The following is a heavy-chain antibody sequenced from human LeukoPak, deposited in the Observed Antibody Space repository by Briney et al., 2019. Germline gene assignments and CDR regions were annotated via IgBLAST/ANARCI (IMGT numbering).Heavy chain of an antibody. CDR3: AREPGSYHWFDP. Sequence: GGSLRLSCTASGFTFSSYAMSWVRQAPGKGLEWVSAISGSGGNTYYADSVKGRFTISRDNSKNTLYLQMNRLRDDDTAVYYCAREPGSYHWFDPWGKGTLVTVSS. D-gene: IGHD2-2*01. CDR2: ISGSGGNT. V-gene: IGHV3-23*01. CDR1: GFTFSSYA. J-gene: IGHJ5*02.